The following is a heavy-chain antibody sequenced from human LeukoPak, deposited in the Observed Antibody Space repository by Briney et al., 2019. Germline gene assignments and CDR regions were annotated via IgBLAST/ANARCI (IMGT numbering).Heavy chain of an antibody. D-gene: IGHD2-2*01. CDR2: IYYSGST. V-gene: IGHV4-59*12. J-gene: IGHJ5*02. CDR3: ARGCSSSSCWLSDP. CDR1: GDSISSYY. Sequence: SETLSLTCTVSGDSISSYYWSWIRQPPGKGLEWIGNIYYSGSTNYNPSLKSRITISVDTSKNQFSLKLTSVTAADTAVYYCARGCSSSSCWLSDPWGQGTLVTVSS.